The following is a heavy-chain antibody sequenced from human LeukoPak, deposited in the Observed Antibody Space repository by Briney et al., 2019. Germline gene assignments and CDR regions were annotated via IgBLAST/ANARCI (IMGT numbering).Heavy chain of an antibody. Sequence: GGSLRLSCAGSDFSFITYAMSWVRQAPGKGLEWVSTIAGRGDATYYADSVKGRFTISRDNSKNTLYLQMNSLRAEDTAVYYCAKEPWSFDYWGQGTLVTVPS. V-gene: IGHV3-23*01. CDR2: IAGRGDAT. J-gene: IGHJ4*02. CDR1: DFSFITYA. D-gene: IGHD2-8*02. CDR3: AKEPWSFDY.